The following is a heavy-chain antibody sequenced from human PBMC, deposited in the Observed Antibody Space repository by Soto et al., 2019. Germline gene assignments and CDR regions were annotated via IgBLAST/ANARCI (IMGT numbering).Heavy chain of an antibody. V-gene: IGHV1-69*04. J-gene: IGHJ2*01. CDR2: IIPILGIA. CDR3: ARDPGYCSGGSCYSDYWYFDL. Sequence: ASMKVSCKASGGTFSSYTISWVRQAPGQGLEWMGRIIPILGIANYAQKFQGRVTITADKSMSTAYMELSSLRSEDTAVYYCARDPGYCSGGSCYSDYWYFDLWGRGTLVTVSS. CDR1: GGTFSSYT. D-gene: IGHD2-15*01.